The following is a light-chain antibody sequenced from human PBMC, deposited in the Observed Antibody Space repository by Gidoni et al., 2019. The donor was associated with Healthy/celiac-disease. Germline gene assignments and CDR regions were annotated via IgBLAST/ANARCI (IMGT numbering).Light chain of an antibody. Sequence: DIQMTQSPSTLSASVGDRVTITCRASQSISSWLAWYQQKPGQAPKLLIYKASSLESGVPSRFSGSGSGKEFTITISSLQPDDFATYYCQKYNSYALTFXXXTKVEIK. CDR1: QSISSW. V-gene: IGKV1-5*03. CDR2: KAS. CDR3: QKYNSYALT. J-gene: IGKJ1*01.